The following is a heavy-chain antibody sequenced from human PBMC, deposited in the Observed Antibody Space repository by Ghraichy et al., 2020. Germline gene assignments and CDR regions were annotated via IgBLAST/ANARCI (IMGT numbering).Heavy chain of an antibody. CDR1: GFTVSSNY. CDR2: IYSGGST. Sequence: GESLNISCAASGFTVSSNYMSWVRQAPGKGLEWVSVIYSGGSTYYADSVKGRFTISRDNSKNTLYLQMNSLRAEDTAVYYCARGHGDYVVDWFDPWGQGTLVTVSS. CDR3: ARGHGDYVVDWFDP. D-gene: IGHD4-17*01. V-gene: IGHV3-53*01. J-gene: IGHJ5*02.